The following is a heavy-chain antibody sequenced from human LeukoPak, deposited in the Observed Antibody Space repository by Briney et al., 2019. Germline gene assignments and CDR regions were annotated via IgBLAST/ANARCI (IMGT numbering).Heavy chain of an antibody. CDR3: ARDGDGRYGEDYFDY. CDR2: ISSSSIYT. J-gene: IGHJ4*02. CDR1: GFTFSDYY. Sequence: GGSLRLSCAASGFTFSDYYMTWIRQAPGKGLEWVSYISSSSIYTNYADSVKGRFTISRDNTKNSLYLQMKTLRAEDTAVYYCARDGDGRYGEDYFDYWGQGTLVTVSS. V-gene: IGHV3-11*06. D-gene: IGHD7-27*01.